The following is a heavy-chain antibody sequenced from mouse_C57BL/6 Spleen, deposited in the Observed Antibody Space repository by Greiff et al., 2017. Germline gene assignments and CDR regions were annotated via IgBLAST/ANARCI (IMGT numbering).Heavy chain of an antibody. CDR2: IRSKSNNYAT. CDR3: VRSSTVASFAY. J-gene: IGHJ3*01. CDR1: GFSFNTYA. V-gene: IGHV10-1*01. D-gene: IGHD1-1*01. Sequence: EVKVEESGGGLVQPKGSLKLSCAASGFSFNTYAMNWVRQAPGKGLEWVARIRSKSNNYATYYADSVKDRFTISRDDSESMLYLQMNNLKTEDTAMYYCVRSSTVASFAYWGQGTLVTVSA.